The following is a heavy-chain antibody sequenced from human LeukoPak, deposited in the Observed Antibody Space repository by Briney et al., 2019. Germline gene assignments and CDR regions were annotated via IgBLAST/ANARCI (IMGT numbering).Heavy chain of an antibody. CDR1: GYTFTGYY. D-gene: IGHD4-23*01. J-gene: IGHJ6*03. Sequence: ASVKVSCKASGYTFTGYYMLWVRQAPAQGLEWMGRINPNSGGTKYAQKFQGRVNMTRDTSISTAYMELSRLRSDDTAVYYCARPTGGSSPAYYYYMDVWGKGTTVTVSS. V-gene: IGHV1-2*06. CDR3: ARPTGGSSPAYYYYMDV. CDR2: INPNSGGT.